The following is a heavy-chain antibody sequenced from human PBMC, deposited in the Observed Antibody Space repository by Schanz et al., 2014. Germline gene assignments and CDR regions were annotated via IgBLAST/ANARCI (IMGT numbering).Heavy chain of an antibody. Sequence: EVQLLESGGTVVQPGGSLRVSCAASGFVFRTFAMYWVRQAPGKGLEWVSAITGSGSKTYYADSVRGRFTISRDNAKNSLYLQMNSLRAEDTAVYYFARDSGSHYLVDYWVQGTLVTVSS. CDR1: GFVFRTFA. CDR3: ARDSGSHYLVDY. J-gene: IGHJ4*02. V-gene: IGHV3-23*01. D-gene: IGHD1-26*01. CDR2: ITGSGSKT.